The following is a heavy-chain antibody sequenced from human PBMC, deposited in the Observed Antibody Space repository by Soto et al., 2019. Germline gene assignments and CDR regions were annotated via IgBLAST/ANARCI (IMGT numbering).Heavy chain of an antibody. D-gene: IGHD2-21*02. V-gene: IGHV4-30-4*01. J-gene: IGHJ6*02. CDR3: VREDDGGDRDYYGLDV. Sequence: QVQLQESGPGLVRPSQTLSLTCTVSGGSISFDHYHWTWIRQPAGKGLEWIGYIHYSGSVYYNPSLPSRVSRSVDTSKNLCSLKLSAVTAADTAVYFCVREDDGGDRDYYGLDVWGQGTTVTVSS. CDR2: IHYSGSV. CDR1: GGSISFDHYH.